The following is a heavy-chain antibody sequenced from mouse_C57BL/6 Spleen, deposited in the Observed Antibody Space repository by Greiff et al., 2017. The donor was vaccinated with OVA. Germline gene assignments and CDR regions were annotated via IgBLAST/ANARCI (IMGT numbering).Heavy chain of an antibody. CDR2: ISSGGSYT. CDR1: GFTFSSYG. D-gene: IGHD3-2*02. J-gene: IGHJ4*01. CDR3: ARRLRNAMDY. V-gene: IGHV5-6*02. Sequence: EVKLQESGGDLVKPGGSLKLSCAASGFTFSSYGMSWVRQTPDKRLEWVATISSGGSYTYYPDSVKGRFTISRDNAKNTLYLQRSSLKSEDTAMYYCARRLRNAMDYWGQGTSVTVSS.